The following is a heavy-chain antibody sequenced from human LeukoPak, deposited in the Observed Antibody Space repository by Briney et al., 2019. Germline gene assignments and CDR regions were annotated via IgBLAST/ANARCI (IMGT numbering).Heavy chain of an antibody. V-gene: IGHV3-7*01. CDR2: IQQDGREK. CDR1: GFTFSNYW. J-gene: IGHJ6*02. CDR3: ARGRGAAV. D-gene: IGHD2-15*01. Sequence: PGGSLRLSCAASGFTFSNYWMNWVRQAPGKGLEWVANIQQDGREKYYVDSVKGRFTISRDSAKNSLYLQMNSLRAEDTAVYYCARGRGAAVWGQGTTVTVSS.